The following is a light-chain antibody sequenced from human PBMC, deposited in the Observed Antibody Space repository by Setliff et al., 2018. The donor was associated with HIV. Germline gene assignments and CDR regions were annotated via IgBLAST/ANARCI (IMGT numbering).Light chain of an antibody. Sequence: QCALAQPASVSGSPGQSITISCTGTSSDIGRYNYVSWYQQYPGKGPTLVIFDVSERPSGVSNRFSGSKSGNTASLIISGLQPDDEADYYCCSYARGSTYVFGSGTKGTVL. V-gene: IGLV2-14*03. CDR2: DVS. CDR3: CSYARGSTYV. CDR1: SSDIGRYNY. J-gene: IGLJ1*01.